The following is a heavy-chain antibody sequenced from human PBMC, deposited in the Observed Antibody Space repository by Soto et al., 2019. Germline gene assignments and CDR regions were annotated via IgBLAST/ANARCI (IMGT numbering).Heavy chain of an antibody. CDR1: GGSISSYY. CDR3: AREAREHGRMEIRVREYNWFDT. D-gene: IGHD1-1*01. V-gene: IGHV4-59*01. J-gene: IGHJ5*02. CDR2: IYYSGST. Sequence: PSETLSLTCTVSGGSISSYYWSWIRQPPGKGLEWIGYIYYSGSTNYNPSLKSRVTISVDTSKNQFSLKLSSVTAADTAVYYCAREAREHGRMEIRVREYNWFDTWGQGTLVTVSS.